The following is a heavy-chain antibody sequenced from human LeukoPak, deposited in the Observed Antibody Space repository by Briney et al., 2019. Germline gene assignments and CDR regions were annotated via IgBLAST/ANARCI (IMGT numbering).Heavy chain of an antibody. J-gene: IGHJ4*02. CDR3: ARARIAAER. Sequence: KPSETLSLTCAVYGGSFSGYYWSWIRQPPGKGLEWIGEINHSGSTNYNPSLKSRVTISVGTSKNQFSLKLSSVTAADTAVYYCARARIAAERWGQGTLVTVSS. CDR2: INHSGST. CDR1: GGSFSGYY. V-gene: IGHV4-34*01. D-gene: IGHD6-25*01.